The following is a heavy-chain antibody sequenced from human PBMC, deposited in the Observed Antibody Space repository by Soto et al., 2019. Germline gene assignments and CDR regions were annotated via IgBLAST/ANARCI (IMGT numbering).Heavy chain of an antibody. D-gene: IGHD6-19*01. J-gene: IGHJ4*02. CDR3: ARVRWLVRGGPYYFDY. CDR2: INWNGGST. CDR1: GFTFDDYG. Sequence: EVQLVESGGGVVRPGGSLRLSCAASGFTFDDYGMSWVRQAPGKGLEWVSGINWNGGSTGYADSVKGRFTISRDNAKNSLDLQMNSLRAEDTAWDQRARVRWLVRGGPYYFDYWGQGTLVTVSS. V-gene: IGHV3-20*01.